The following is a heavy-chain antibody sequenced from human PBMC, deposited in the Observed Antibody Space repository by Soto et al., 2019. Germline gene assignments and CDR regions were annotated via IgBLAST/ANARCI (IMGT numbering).Heavy chain of an antibody. V-gene: IGHV3-53*01. J-gene: IGHJ4*02. D-gene: IGHD3-16*01. CDR3: AAKGGGGGY. Sequence: EVQLVESGGGLIQPGGSLRLSCAVSGFTVSNNYMSWVRQAPGKGLEGVSVIYSGGYTAYGDSVKGRFTISRDNSKKQLYPQKNSRGPAGTGVFYCAAKGGGGGYWGQGTLVTVSS. CDR1: GFTVSNNY. CDR2: IYSGGYT.